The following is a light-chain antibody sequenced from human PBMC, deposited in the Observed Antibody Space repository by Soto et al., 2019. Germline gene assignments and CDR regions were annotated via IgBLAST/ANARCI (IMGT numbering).Light chain of an antibody. CDR1: QGLVYSDGNTY. J-gene: IGKJ2*01. Sequence: DVVMTQSPLSLPVTLGQPASISCRSSQGLVYSDGNTYLNWLQQRPGQSPRRLIYKVFNRDSGVPDRFSGSASGSEFTLTISRVEAEDIGVYYCMQTAHWPYTFGRGTKVDIK. V-gene: IGKV2-30*01. CDR2: KVF. CDR3: MQTAHWPYT.